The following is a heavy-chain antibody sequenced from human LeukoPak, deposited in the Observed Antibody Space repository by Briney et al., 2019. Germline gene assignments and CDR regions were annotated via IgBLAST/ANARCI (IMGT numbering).Heavy chain of an antibody. J-gene: IGHJ4*02. Sequence: GGSLRLSCAASGFTFSSYSMNWVRQAPGKGLEWVSYISSSVSTIYYADSVKGRFTISRDNAKNSLYLQMNSLRAEDTAVYYCARDFHSDFDYWGQGTLVTVSS. CDR3: ARDFHSDFDY. D-gene: IGHD2-21*01. CDR1: GFTFSSYS. CDR2: ISSSVSTI. V-gene: IGHV3-48*04.